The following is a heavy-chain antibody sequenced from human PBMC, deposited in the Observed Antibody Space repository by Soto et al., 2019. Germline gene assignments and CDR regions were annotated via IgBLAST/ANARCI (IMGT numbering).Heavy chain of an antibody. V-gene: IGHV4-34*01. Sequence: SETLSLTCAVYGGSFSGYYWSWIRQPPGKGLEWIGEINHSGSTNYNPSLKSRVTISVDTSKNQFSLKLSSVTAADTAVYYCAKALTTFGVVTNPFDYWGQGTLVTVSS. CDR2: INHSGST. J-gene: IGHJ4*02. D-gene: IGHD3-3*01. CDR3: AKALTTFGVVTNPFDY. CDR1: GGSFSGYY.